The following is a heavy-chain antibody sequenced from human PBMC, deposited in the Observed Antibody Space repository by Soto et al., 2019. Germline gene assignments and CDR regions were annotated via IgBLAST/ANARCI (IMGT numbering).Heavy chain of an antibody. Sequence: GGSVKGSFKASWYTLTAHHINLVRQGPGPGLELMGWVNPHSGATVIAQKFLGSVTLTTDTSINTAYMELTSLTSDDTALYYCARPPNPWEPYAFHIWGHGTLVTVSS. CDR1: WYTLTAHH. J-gene: IGHJ3*02. CDR3: ARPPNPWEPYAFHI. D-gene: IGHD1-26*01. V-gene: IGHV1-2*04. CDR2: VNPHSGAT.